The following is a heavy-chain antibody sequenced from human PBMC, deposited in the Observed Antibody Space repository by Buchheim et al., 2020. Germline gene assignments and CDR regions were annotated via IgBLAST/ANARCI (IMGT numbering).Heavy chain of an antibody. CDR3: ARGPLLDY. J-gene: IGHJ4*02. CDR2: IGSSGYSI. D-gene: IGHD1-14*01. V-gene: IGHV3-48*03. CDR1: GFPFSSHE. Sequence: EVHLVESGGGLVQPGGSLGLSCTASGFPFSSHEMNWVRQAPGKGLEWVSYIGSSGYSIYYADSVKGRFTISRDNARNSLYLQVNSLRAEDTAVYYCARGPLLDYWGQGTL.